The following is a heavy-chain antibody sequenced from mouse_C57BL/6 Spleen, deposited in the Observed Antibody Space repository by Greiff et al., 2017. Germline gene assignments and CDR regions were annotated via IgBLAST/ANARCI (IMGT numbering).Heavy chain of an antibody. Sequence: QVQLQQSGAELVRPGASVTLSCKASGYTFTDYEMHWVKQTPVHGLEWIGAIDPETGGTAYNQKFKGKAILTADKSSSTAYMELRSLTSEDSAVYYCTRWHSNYVSFFAYWGQGTLVTVSA. CDR3: TRWHSNYVSFFAY. J-gene: IGHJ3*01. CDR1: GYTFTDYE. CDR2: IDPETGGT. V-gene: IGHV1-15*01. D-gene: IGHD2-5*01.